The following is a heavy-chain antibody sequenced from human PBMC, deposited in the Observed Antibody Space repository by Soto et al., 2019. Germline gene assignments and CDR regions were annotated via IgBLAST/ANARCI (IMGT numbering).Heavy chain of an antibody. V-gene: IGHV4-39*01. J-gene: IGHJ6*02. CDR1: GGSISSSSYY. CDR2: IYYSGST. CDR3: ARGIERHYYYYGMDV. Sequence: SETLSLTCTVSGGSISSSSYYWGWIRQPPGKGLEWIGSIYYSGSTYYNPSLKSRVTISVDTSKNQFSLKLSSVTAADTAVYYCARGIERHYYYYGMDVWGQGTTVTVSS.